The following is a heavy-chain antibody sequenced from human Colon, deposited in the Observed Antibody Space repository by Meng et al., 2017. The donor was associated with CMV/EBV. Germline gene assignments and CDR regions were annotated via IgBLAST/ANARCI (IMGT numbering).Heavy chain of an antibody. J-gene: IGHJ4*02. CDR2: ISSSSSYI. Sequence: AYGFTVSSYSMNWVRQAPGKGLEWVSSISSSSSYIYYADPVKGRFTISRDNAKNSLYLQMNSLRAEDTAVYYCAREWYDSSGYFFDYWGQGTLVTVSS. CDR3: AREWYDSSGYFFDY. CDR1: GFTVSSYS. D-gene: IGHD3-22*01. V-gene: IGHV3-21*01.